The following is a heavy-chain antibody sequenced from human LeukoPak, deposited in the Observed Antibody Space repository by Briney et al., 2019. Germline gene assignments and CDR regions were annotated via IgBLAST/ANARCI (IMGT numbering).Heavy chain of an antibody. V-gene: IGHV3-33*01. CDR1: GFSFSTYG. D-gene: IGHD3-22*01. CDR2: IWYDGNTK. J-gene: IGHJ4*02. CDR3: ARGEAFHYDSSGYPDY. Sequence: AGRPLRLSCAASGFSFSTYGMHWVRQAPGKGLEWVAVIWYDGNTKYYADSVKGRFTISRDKSKNTLYLQMNSLKPEDTAVYYCARGEAFHYDSSGYPDYWGQGTLVTVSS.